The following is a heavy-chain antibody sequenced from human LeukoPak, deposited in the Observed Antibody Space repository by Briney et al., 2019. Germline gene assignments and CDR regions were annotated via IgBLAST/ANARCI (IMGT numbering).Heavy chain of an antibody. CDR3: ARQGSDYGGNSGPPYFDY. D-gene: IGHD4-23*01. CDR2: TYYGGNT. V-gene: IGHV4-31*03. Sequence: PSQTLSLTCTVSGGSISRGGDYWSWIRQHPGKGLEWIGNTYYGGNTYYNPSLKSRGTISTDTSKNQFSLKLSSVTAADTAVYYCARQGSDYGGNSGPPYFDYWGQGTLVTVSS. CDR1: GGSISRGGDY. J-gene: IGHJ4*02.